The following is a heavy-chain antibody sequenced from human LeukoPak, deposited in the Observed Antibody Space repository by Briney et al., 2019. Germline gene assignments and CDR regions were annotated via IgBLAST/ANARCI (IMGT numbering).Heavy chain of an antibody. J-gene: IGHJ4*02. V-gene: IGHV4-59*01. Sequence: KLSETLSLTCTVSGGSISSYYWSWIRQPPGKGLEWIGYIYYSGSTNYNPSLKSRVTISVDTSKNQCSLKVSFVTAADTAVYYCARVSSSSWIFDSWGQGTLVTVAS. CDR1: GGSISSYY. CDR2: IYYSGST. D-gene: IGHD6-13*01. CDR3: ARVSSSSWIFDS.